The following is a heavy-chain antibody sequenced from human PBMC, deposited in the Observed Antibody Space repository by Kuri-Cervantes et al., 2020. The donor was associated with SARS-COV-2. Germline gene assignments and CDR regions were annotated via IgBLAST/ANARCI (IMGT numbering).Heavy chain of an antibody. V-gene: IGHV1-18*04. CDR2: ISTYNGNT. CDR3: ARDSRQLFYGRGGWFDP. CDR1: GYTFTSYA. D-gene: IGHD2/OR15-2a*01. Sequence: ASVKVSCKTFGYTFTSYAISWVRQAPGQGLEWMGWISTYNGNTNYAQKLQGRVTMTTDTSTSTAYMELRSLRSDDTAVYYCARDSRQLFYGRGGWFDPWSQGTLVTVSS. J-gene: IGHJ5*02.